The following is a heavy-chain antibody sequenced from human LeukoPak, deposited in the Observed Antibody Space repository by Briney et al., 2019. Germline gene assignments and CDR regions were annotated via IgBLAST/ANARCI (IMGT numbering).Heavy chain of an antibody. V-gene: IGHV4-39*07. CDR3: ARGLNDSWTGENY. CDR1: GGSISSSSYY. D-gene: IGHD3-3*01. Sequence: PSETLSLTCTVSGGSISSSSYYWGWIRQPPGKGLEWIGSIYYSGSTYYNPSLKSRVTISVDTSKNQFFLKLSSVTAADTDVYYCARGLNDSWTGENYWGQGTLVTVSS. J-gene: IGHJ4*02. CDR2: IYYSGST.